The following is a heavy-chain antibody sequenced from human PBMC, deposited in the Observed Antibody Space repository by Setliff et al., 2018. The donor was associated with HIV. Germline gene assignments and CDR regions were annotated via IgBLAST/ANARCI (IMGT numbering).Heavy chain of an antibody. CDR2: INHGGGT. V-gene: IGHV4-34*01. J-gene: IGHJ4*02. Sequence: PSETLSLTCAVYGGSFSGYYWSWIRQPPGKGLEWIGEINHGGGTNYNASLKSRVTISVDTSKNQFSLKLSSVTAADTAVYYCARAFRYSGSVNYYRPLDYWGQGTRVTVSS. CDR1: GGSFSGYY. D-gene: IGHD3-10*01. CDR3: ARAFRYSGSVNYYRPLDY.